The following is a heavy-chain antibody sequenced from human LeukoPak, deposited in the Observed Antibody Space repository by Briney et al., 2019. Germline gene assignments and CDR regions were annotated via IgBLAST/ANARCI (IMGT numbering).Heavy chain of an antibody. CDR2: ISGSGGST. D-gene: IGHD6-13*01. V-gene: IGHV3-23*01. CDR3: ANTRRSRAYYYYGMDV. J-gene: IGHJ6*02. CDR1: GFTFSSYA. Sequence: GGSLRLSCAASGFTFSSYAMSWVRQAPGKGLEWVSAISGSGGSTYYADSVKGRFTISRDNSKNTLYLQMNSLRAEDTAVYCCANTRRSRAYYYYGMDVWGQGTTVTVSS.